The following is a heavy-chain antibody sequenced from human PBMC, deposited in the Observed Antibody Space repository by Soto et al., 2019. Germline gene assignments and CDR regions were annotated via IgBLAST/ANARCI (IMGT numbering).Heavy chain of an antibody. V-gene: IGHV3-21*01. D-gene: IGHD4-17*01. J-gene: IGHJ4*02. CDR3: ARGSPVGEYSDY. CDR1: GFTFSSYS. Sequence: EVQLVESGGGLVKPGGSLRLSCAASGFTFSSYSMNWVRQAPGKGLEWVSSISSSSSYIYYADSVKGRFTISRDNAKNTLFLQMNSLRAEDTAVYYCARGSPVGEYSDYWGQGTLVTVSS. CDR2: ISSSSSYI.